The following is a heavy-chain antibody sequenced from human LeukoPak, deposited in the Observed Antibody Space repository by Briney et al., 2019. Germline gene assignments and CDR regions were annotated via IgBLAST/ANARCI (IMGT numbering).Heavy chain of an antibody. CDR3: AELGITMIGGV. V-gene: IGHV3-30*02. CDR1: GFTFSSYG. D-gene: IGHD3-10*02. Sequence: GGSLRLSCAASGFTFSSYGMHWVRQAPGKGLEWVAFIRNDGSNKYYADSVKGRFTISRDNSKNTLYLQLNSLRAEDTAVYYCAELGITMIGGVWGKGTTVTISS. J-gene: IGHJ6*04. CDR2: IRNDGSNK.